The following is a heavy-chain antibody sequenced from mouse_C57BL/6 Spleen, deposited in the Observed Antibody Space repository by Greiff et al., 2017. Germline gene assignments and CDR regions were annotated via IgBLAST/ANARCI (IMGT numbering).Heavy chain of an antibody. V-gene: IGHV5-4*01. Sequence: VQLKESGGGLVKPGGSLKLSCAASGFTFSSYAMSWVRQTPEKRLEWVATISDGGSYTYYPDNVKGRFTISRDNAKNNLYLQMSHLKSEDTAMYYCARGGGNYDYAMDYWGQGTSVTVSS. CDR1: GFTFSSYA. CDR2: ISDGGSYT. CDR3: ARGGGNYDYAMDY. J-gene: IGHJ4*01. D-gene: IGHD2-1*01.